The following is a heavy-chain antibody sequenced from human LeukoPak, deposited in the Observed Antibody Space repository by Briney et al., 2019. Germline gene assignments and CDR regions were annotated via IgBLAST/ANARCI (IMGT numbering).Heavy chain of an antibody. J-gene: IGHJ5*01. V-gene: IGHV4-59*08. Sequence: SETLSLTSTVSGGSISSYYWSWIRQPPGKGLEWIGYIYYSGSTNYNPSLKSRVTISVDTSKNQFSLKLSSVTAADTAVYYCARHGSGSGWFDYWGQGTLVTASS. CDR3: ARHGSGSGWFDY. CDR2: IYYSGST. CDR1: GGSISSYY. D-gene: IGHD3-3*01.